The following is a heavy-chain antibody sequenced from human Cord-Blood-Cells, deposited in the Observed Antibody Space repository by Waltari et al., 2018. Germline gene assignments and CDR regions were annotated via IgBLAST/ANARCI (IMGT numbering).Heavy chain of an antibody. CDR3: AREGAAAGPIDY. V-gene: IGHV3-33*01. J-gene: IGHJ4*02. D-gene: IGHD6-13*01. CDR1: GFTFSSYG. CDR2: IWYDGSNK. Sequence: QVQLVESGGGVVQPGRSLRLSCAASGFTFSSYGMHWVRQAPGKGLEWVAVIWYDGSNKYYADSVKGRFTISRDNSKNTLYLQMNSLRAEDTAVYYCAREGAAAGPIDYWGQGTLVTVSS.